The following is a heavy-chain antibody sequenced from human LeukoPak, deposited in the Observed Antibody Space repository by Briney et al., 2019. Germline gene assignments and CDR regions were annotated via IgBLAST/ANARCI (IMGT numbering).Heavy chain of an antibody. CDR2: INPNSGGT. D-gene: IGHD2-2*02. CDR1: GYTFTGYY. V-gene: IGHV1-2*02. Sequence: ASVKVSCEASGYTFTGYYMHWVRQAPGQGLEWMGWINPNSGGTSYAQKFQGRVTMTRDTSISTAYMELSRLRSDDTAVYYCARGDCSSTSCYIYWGQGTLVTVSS. J-gene: IGHJ4*02. CDR3: ARGDCSSTSCYIY.